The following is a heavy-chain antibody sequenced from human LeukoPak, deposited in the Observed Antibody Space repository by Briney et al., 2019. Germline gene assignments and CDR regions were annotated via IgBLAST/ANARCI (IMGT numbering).Heavy chain of an antibody. D-gene: IGHD6-13*01. Sequence: GESLKISCKHSEYSFPNYCIGWVRQMPGKGLEWMGIIYPDDSDTRYSPSFQGQVTISADKPISTAYLQWSSLKASDTAMYYCAIGRGGQQLGDYWGQGTLVTVSS. CDR2: IYPDDSDT. V-gene: IGHV5-51*04. CDR1: EYSFPNYC. CDR3: AIGRGGQQLGDY. J-gene: IGHJ4*02.